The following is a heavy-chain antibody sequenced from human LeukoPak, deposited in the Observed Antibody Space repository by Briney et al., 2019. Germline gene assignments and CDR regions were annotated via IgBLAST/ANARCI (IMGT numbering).Heavy chain of an antibody. D-gene: IGHD4-17*01. CDR3: ARRGLSDFYYYYMDV. J-gene: IGHJ6*03. CDR2: ISAYNGNT. Sequence: ASVKVSCKASGYTFNQYGITWVRQAPGQKLEWMGWISAYNGNTNYAQKLQGRVIMTTDTSTSTAYMELRSLRSDDTAVYYCARRGLSDFYYYYMDVWGKGTTVTVSS. CDR1: GYTFNQYG. V-gene: IGHV1-18*01.